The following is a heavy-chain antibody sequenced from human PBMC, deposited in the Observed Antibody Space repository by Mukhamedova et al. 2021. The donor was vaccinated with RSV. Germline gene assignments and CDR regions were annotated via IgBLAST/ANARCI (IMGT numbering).Heavy chain of an antibody. D-gene: IGHD2-8*01. CDR3: TSIGSWSNGVCYALDWYYGVDV. Sequence: GGTTEYAASVKGRFTVSRDDSKRIVFLQMNTLKTEDTAVYYCTSIGSWSNGVCYALDWYYGVDVWGQGTAVTVSS. V-gene: IGHV3-49*02. J-gene: IGHJ6*02. CDR2: GGTT.